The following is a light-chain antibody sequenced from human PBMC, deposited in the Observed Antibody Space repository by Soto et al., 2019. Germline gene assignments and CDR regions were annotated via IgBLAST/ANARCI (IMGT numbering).Light chain of an antibody. CDR1: QSVSSSY. J-gene: IGKJ5*01. V-gene: IGKV3-20*01. Sequence: EIVLTQSPGTLSLSPGERATLSCRASQSVSSSYLAWYQQKPGQAPRLLIYGASSRSTGIPDRFSGSGSGTDFTLTISRLEPEDLPVYYCQQYGSSPLITFGQGTRLEIK. CDR2: GAS. CDR3: QQYGSSPLIT.